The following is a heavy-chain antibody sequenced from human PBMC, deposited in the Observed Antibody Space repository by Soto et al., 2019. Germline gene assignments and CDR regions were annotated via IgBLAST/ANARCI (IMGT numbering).Heavy chain of an antibody. V-gene: IGHV1-69*12. CDR2: IIPIFGTA. Sequence: QVQLVQSGAEVKKPGSSVKVSCKASGGTFSSYAISWVRQAPGQGLEWMGGIIPIFGTANYAQKFQGRVTITADESTSTAYMELSSLRSEDTAVYYCARGSGYYYGSGSYTYFQHWGQGTLVTVSS. J-gene: IGHJ1*01. CDR1: GGTFSSYA. CDR3: ARGSGYYYGSGSYTYFQH. D-gene: IGHD3-10*01.